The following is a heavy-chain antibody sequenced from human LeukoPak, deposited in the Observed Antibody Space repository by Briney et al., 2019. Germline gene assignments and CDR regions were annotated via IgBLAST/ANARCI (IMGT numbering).Heavy chain of an antibody. CDR3: ARGWGSTSPFDY. CDR1: GGSIGSYY. J-gene: IGHJ4*02. D-gene: IGHD2-2*01. Sequence: SETLSLTCTVSGGSIGSYYWSWIRQPPGKGLEWIGYIYYSGSTNYNPSLKSRVTISVDTSKNQFSLRLSSVTAADTAVYYCARGWGSTSPFDYWGQGTLVTVSS. V-gene: IGHV4-59*01. CDR2: IYYSGST.